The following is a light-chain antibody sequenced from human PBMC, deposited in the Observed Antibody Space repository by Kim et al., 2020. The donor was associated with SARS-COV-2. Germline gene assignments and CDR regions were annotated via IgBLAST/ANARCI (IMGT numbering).Light chain of an antibody. J-gene: IGLJ3*02. CDR3: QVWDTNSDHVV. Sequence: APGQTAESTCGGNRIGTKSVHWYQQRPGQAPVVVIYSDRERPSGIPERFSGSNAGSTATLTLSGVEAGDEADYYCQVWDTNSDHVVFGGGTKLTVL. V-gene: IGLV3-21*04. CDR1: RIGTKS. CDR2: SDR.